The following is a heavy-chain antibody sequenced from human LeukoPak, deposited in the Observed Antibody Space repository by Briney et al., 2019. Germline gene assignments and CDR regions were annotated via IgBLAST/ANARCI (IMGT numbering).Heavy chain of an antibody. CDR2: ISYDGSNK. V-gene: IGHV3-30*04. J-gene: IGHJ4*02. CDR1: GFSISSYA. D-gene: IGHD3-22*01. CDR3: VRGGRLVLQSQNY. Sequence: PGGSLRLSCAASGFSISSYAMHWVRQAPGKGLEWVAVISYDGSNKYYADSVKGRFTISRDNSENTVYLQMNSLRAEDTAVYYCVRGGRLVLQSQNYWGQGTLVTVSS.